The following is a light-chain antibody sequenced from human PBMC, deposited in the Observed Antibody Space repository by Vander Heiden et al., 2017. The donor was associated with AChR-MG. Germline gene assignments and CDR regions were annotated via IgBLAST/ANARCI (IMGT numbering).Light chain of an antibody. CDR1: QSISSW. Sequence: DIQMTQSPSTLSASVGDRVTITCRASQSISSWLAWYQQKPGQAPNLLISKASTLETGVPSRFSGSGSGTEFTLTISSLQPDDFATYYCQQYYTYWTFGQGTKVEIK. J-gene: IGKJ1*01. V-gene: IGKV1-5*03. CDR3: QQYYTYWT. CDR2: KAS.